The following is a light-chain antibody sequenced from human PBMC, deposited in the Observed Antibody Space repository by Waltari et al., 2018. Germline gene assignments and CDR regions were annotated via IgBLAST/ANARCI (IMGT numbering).Light chain of an antibody. CDR2: EDD. J-gene: IGLJ2*01. CDR3: QSYDGGVQVV. Sequence: FMLTQPHSVSESQGKTVTISCTRSSGSIASNYVQWYQQRPDSSPLTVIYEDDQRPAVVPSRFSGSIDSSSNSASLTISGLKPEDEADYYCQSYDGGVQVVFGGGTRLTVL. V-gene: IGLV6-57*01. CDR1: SGSIASNY.